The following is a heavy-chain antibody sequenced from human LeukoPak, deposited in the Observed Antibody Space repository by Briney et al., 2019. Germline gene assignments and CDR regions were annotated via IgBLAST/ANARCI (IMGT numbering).Heavy chain of an antibody. V-gene: IGHV1-69*13. CDR3: ASEYYDSSGYDPHDY. CDR2: TIPIFGTA. D-gene: IGHD3-22*01. Sequence: ASGKVSCKASGGSSSSYAISWVRQAAGQGLEWMGGTIPIFGTANYAQKFKGRVTITADESTSTAYMELSSLRSEDMAVYYWASEYYDSSGYDPHDYGGQGTLVTVSS. J-gene: IGHJ4*02. CDR1: GGSSSSYA.